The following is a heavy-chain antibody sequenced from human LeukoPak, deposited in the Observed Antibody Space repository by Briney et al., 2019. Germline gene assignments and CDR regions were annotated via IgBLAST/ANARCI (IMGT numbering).Heavy chain of an antibody. D-gene: IGHD2-15*01. J-gene: IGHJ6*04. CDR2: INPNSGGT. CDR3: ARDGYYCSGGSCSHDYYYYYGMDV. CDR1: GYTFTGYY. V-gene: IGHV1-2*04. Sequence: ASVKVSCKASGYTFTGYYMNWVRQAPGPALEWMGWINPNSGGTNYAQKLQGWVTMTRDTSISTAYMELSRLGSDDTAVYYCARDGYYCSGGSCSHDYYYYYGMDVWGKGTTVTVSS.